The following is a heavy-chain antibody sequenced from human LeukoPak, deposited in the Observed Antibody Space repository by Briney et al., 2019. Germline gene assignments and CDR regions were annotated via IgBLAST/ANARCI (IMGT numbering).Heavy chain of an antibody. D-gene: IGHD6-19*01. CDR2: IYSAGAT. Sequence: PGGSLRLSCEASGFTVSDNYMFWVRQAPGKGLEWVSVIYSAGATYYADSVKGRFTISRDNAKNSLYLQMNSLRAEDTAVYYCARAPPRSGWFDYWGQGTLVTVSS. CDR1: GFTVSDNY. V-gene: IGHV3-53*01. J-gene: IGHJ4*02. CDR3: ARAPPRSGWFDY.